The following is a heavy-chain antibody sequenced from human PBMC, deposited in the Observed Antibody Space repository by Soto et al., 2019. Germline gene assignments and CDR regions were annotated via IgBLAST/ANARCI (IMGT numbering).Heavy chain of an antibody. CDR2: INPRTGGT. CDR1: GYTFIDYY. CDR3: ARVNGDYPPRGMDV. V-gene: IGHV1-2*02. D-gene: IGHD4-17*01. J-gene: IGHJ6*02. Sequence: QVQLVQSGAEVRKPGASVKVSCKASGYTFIDYYIYWVRQAPGQGLEWMGWINPRTGGTNFAQKFEAGVTRTRDTSITTAYMELTSLRSNDTAVYYCARVNGDYPPRGMDVWGQGTTVTVSS.